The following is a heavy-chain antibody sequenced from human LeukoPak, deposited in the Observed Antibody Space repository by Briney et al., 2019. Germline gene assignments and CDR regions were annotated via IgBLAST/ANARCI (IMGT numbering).Heavy chain of an antibody. V-gene: IGHV5-51*01. J-gene: IGHJ6*02. Sequence: GESLNISCKGSGYSFTSYWIGWVRQMPGKGLEWMGIIYPGDSDTRYSPSFQGQVTISADKSISTAYLQWSSLKASDTAMYYCARSPTTVTNYYYGMDVWGQGTTVTVSS. D-gene: IGHD4-17*01. CDR2: IYPGDSDT. CDR3: ARSPTTVTNYYYGMDV. CDR1: GYSFTSYW.